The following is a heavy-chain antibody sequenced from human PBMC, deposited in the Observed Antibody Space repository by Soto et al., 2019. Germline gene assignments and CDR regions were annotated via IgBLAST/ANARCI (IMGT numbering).Heavy chain of an antibody. V-gene: IGHV3-23*01. CDR2: ISGSGGST. Sequence: LRLSCASSGFTFSDDYMSWVRQAPGKGLEWVSAISGSGGSTYYADSVKGRFTISRDNSKNTLYLQMNSLRAEDTAVYYCAKSYYYYDSSGYCYVVDAFDIWGQGTMVSVSS. D-gene: IGHD3-22*01. J-gene: IGHJ3*02. CDR1: GFTFSDDY. CDR3: AKSYYYYDSSGYCYVVDAFDI.